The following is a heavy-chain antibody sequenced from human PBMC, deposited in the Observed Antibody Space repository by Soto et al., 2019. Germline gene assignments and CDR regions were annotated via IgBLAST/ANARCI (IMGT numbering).Heavy chain of an antibody. Sequence: EVQLVESGGGLVQPGGSLRLSCAASGFTFSNCWMHWVRQAPGNGLVWVSRINSDGSTTSYTDSVKGRFTISRDNAKNTLYLQMNSLRAEDTAVYYCARVGYGSGSYHFDYWGQGTLVTVSS. V-gene: IGHV3-74*01. J-gene: IGHJ4*02. CDR3: ARVGYGSGSYHFDY. D-gene: IGHD3-10*01. CDR2: INSDGSTT. CDR1: GFTFSNCW.